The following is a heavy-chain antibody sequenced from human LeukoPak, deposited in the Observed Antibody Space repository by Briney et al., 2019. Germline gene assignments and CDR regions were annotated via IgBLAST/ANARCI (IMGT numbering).Heavy chain of an antibody. V-gene: IGHV3-7*01. CDR3: AREFSTVVPYLDY. CDR2: IKEDGSEK. D-gene: IGHD4-23*01. CDR1: GFTFSDYW. J-gene: IGHJ4*02. Sequence: PGGSLRPSCAASGFTFSDYWTTWVRQAPGKGLEWVANIKEDGSEKYYVDSVKGRFTISRDNAKNSLYLQMNSLRAEDTAVYYCAREFSTVVPYLDYWGQGTLVTVSS.